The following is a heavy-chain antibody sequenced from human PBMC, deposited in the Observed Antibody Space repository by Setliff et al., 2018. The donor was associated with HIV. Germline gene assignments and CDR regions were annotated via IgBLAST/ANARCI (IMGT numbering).Heavy chain of an antibody. V-gene: IGHV1-58*02. CDR1: GFTFTSSA. J-gene: IGHJ3*02. CDR2: IVVGSGNT. D-gene: IGHD3-22*01. Sequence: ASVKVSCKASGFTFTSSAMQWVRQARGQRLEWIGWIVVGSGNTNYAQKFQERVTITRDMSTSTAYMELSSLRSEDTAVYYCAADRNYYDSSVLQRPHAFDIGGQGTMVTVAS. CDR3: AADRNYYDSSVLQRPHAFDI.